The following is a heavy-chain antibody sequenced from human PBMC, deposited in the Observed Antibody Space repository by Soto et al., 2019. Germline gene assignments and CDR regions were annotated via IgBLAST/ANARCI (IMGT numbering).Heavy chain of an antibody. CDR3: ARDLAAADY. V-gene: IGHV1-46*01. Sequence: QVHLVQSGAEVKKPGASVKVSSKASGYIFINYYIHWVRQAPGQGLEWIGIINPDGGSTNYAQKFRGGVTMARDKSTSTGYMDLSSLRSDDTAVYYCARDLAAADYWGQGALVTVSS. CDR2: INPDGGST. D-gene: IGHD6-13*01. J-gene: IGHJ4*02. CDR1: GYIFINYY.